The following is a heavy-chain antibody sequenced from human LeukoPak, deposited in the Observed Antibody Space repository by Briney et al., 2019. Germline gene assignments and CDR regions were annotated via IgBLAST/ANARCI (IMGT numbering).Heavy chain of an antibody. Sequence: GGSLRLSCAASGFTFSSYEMNWVRQAPGKGLEWVSYISSSGSTIYYSDSVKGRFTISRDNAKNSLYLQMNSLRAEDTAVYYCAKESVDPHYYTDVWGKGTTVTVSS. CDR2: ISSSGSTI. CDR3: AKESVDPHYYTDV. J-gene: IGHJ6*03. D-gene: IGHD3/OR15-3a*01. V-gene: IGHV3-48*03. CDR1: GFTFSSYE.